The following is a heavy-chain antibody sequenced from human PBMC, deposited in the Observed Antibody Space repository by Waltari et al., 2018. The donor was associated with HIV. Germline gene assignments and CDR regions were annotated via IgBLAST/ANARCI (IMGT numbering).Heavy chain of an antibody. J-gene: IGHJ5*02. CDR2: IYTSGST. CDR1: GGSISSYY. D-gene: IGHD2-15*01. V-gene: IGHV4-4*07. Sequence: QVQLQESGPGLVKPSETLSLTCTVPGGSISSYYWSWIRQPAGKGLEWIGRIYTSGSTNYNPSLKSRVTMSVDTSKNQFSLKLSSVTAADTAVYYCAREFVRYCSGGSCYSFDPWGQGTLVTVSS. CDR3: AREFVRYCSGGSCYSFDP.